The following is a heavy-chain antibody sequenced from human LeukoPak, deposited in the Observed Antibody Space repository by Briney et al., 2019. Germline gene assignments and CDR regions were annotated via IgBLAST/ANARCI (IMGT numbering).Heavy chain of an antibody. J-gene: IGHJ3*02. CDR2: IIPILGIA. V-gene: IGHV1-69*04. CDR3: ARSMVRGVIITLGAFDI. CDR1: GGTFSSYA. Sequence: SVKVSCKASGGTFSSYAISWVRQAPGQGLEWMGRIIPILGIANYAQKFQGRVTITADKSTSTAYMELSSLRSEDTAVYYCARSMVRGVIITLGAFDIWGQGTMVTVSS. D-gene: IGHD3-10*01.